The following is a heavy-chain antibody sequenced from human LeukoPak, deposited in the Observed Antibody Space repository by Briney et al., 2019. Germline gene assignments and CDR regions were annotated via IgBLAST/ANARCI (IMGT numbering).Heavy chain of an antibody. CDR1: GGSISSGHYY. Sequence: SETLSLTCSVSGGSISSGHYYWAWIRQPPGKGLQWIGSIYYSGTTYNNPSLKSRVTISVDTSKNQFSLNLSSVTAADTAVYYCARDYSNKRRSGYYYDAFDVWGQGTMVTVSS. CDR3: ARDYSNKRRSGYYYDAFDV. J-gene: IGHJ3*01. D-gene: IGHD3-22*01. CDR2: IYYSGTT. V-gene: IGHV4-39*02.